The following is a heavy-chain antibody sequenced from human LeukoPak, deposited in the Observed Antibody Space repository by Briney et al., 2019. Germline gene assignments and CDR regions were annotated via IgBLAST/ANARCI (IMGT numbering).Heavy chain of an antibody. D-gene: IGHD6-13*01. CDR1: GFTFSSYA. J-gene: IGHJ4*02. CDR2: ISYDGSNK. Sequence: GGSLRLSCEASGFTFSSYAMHWVRQAPGKGLEWVAVISYDGSNKYYADSVKGRFTISRDNSKNTLYLQMNSLRAEDTAVYYCAREVPLAAANQYFDYWGQGTLVTVSS. CDR3: AREVPLAAANQYFDY. V-gene: IGHV3-30*04.